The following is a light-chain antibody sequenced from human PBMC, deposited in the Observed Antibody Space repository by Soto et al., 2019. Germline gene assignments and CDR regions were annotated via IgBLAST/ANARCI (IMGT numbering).Light chain of an antibody. Sequence: EIVMTQSPATLSVSPGERATLSCRASPSVTNFLAWYQQKPGQAPRLLIYGAFNRATGIPARFSGSGSGTDFTLTISSLEPEDFAVYYCQQRSNWPRTFGQGTKVDIK. V-gene: IGKV3-11*01. J-gene: IGKJ1*01. CDR1: PSVTNF. CDR3: QQRSNWPRT. CDR2: GAF.